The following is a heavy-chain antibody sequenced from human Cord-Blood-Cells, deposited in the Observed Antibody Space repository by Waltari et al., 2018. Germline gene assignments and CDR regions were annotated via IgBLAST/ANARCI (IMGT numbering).Heavy chain of an antibody. V-gene: IGHV4-34*01. D-gene: IGHD3-22*01. J-gene: IGHJ1*01. CDR1: GGSFSGYY. Sequence: QVQLQQWGAGLLKPSETLSLTCAVYGGSFSGYYWSWIRQPPGKGLEWIGEINHSGSTNYNPSLKSRVTISVDTSKNQFSLKLSSVTAADTAVYYCASITHYYDSSGYYEYFRHWGQGTLVTVSS. CDR3: ASITHYYDSSGYYEYFRH. CDR2: INHSGST.